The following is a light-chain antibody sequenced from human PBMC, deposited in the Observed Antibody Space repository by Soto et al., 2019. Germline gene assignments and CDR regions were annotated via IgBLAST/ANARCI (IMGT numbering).Light chain of an antibody. CDR3: SSHTSDNTRV. V-gene: IGLV2-14*01. CDR1: SSDVGGYDY. CDR2: EVT. J-gene: IGLJ1*01. Sequence: QSVLTQPASVSGSPGQSIAVSCTGTSSDVGGYDYVSWYQQHPDKAPKLIIYEVTSRPSGVSTRFSGSKSGNTASLTISGLQAEDEADYYCSSHTSDNTRVFVTGTKLTVL.